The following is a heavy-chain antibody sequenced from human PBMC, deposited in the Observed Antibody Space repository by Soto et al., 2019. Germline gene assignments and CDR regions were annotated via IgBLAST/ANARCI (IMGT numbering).Heavy chain of an antibody. CDR3: ARDYYDGTGYSGYYYYGMDV. CDR1: GYTLSTYF. Sequence: ASVKVSCKASGYTLSTYFVHWVRQAPGQGLEWMGIINPSGGSTSYAQKFQGRVTMTRDTSTSTVYMELSSLRSEDTAVYYCARDYYDGTGYSGYYYYGMDVWGQGTTVTVSS. CDR2: INPSGGST. V-gene: IGHV1-46*01. D-gene: IGHD3-22*01. J-gene: IGHJ6*02.